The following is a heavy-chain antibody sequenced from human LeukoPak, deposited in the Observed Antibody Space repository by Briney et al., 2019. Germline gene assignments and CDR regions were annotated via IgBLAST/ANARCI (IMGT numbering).Heavy chain of an antibody. CDR3: ARRRRAVGATLDY. CDR2: ISYDGSNK. V-gene: IGHV3-30*04. Sequence: GGSLRLSCAASGFTFSSYAMHWVRQAPGKGLEWVAVISYDGSNKYYADSVKGRFTISRDNSKNTLYLQMNSLRAEDTAVYYCARRRRAVGATLDYWGQGTLVTVSS. J-gene: IGHJ4*02. CDR1: GFTFSSYA. D-gene: IGHD1-26*01.